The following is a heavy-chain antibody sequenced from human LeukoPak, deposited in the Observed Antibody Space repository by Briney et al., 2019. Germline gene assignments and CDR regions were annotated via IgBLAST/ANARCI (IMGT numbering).Heavy chain of an antibody. CDR1: GFTFSTYG. D-gene: IGHD3-9*01. J-gene: IGHJ4*02. V-gene: IGHV3-30*02. CDR3: ARDYSRLYDI. CDR2: IRKDGSTK. Sequence: PGGSLRLSCAASGFTFSTYGMHWVRRAPGKGLEWVAFIRKDGSTKYYADSVKGRFTSSRDNSKNTLYLQMNSLRAEDTAVYYCARDYSRLYDIWGQGTLVTVSS.